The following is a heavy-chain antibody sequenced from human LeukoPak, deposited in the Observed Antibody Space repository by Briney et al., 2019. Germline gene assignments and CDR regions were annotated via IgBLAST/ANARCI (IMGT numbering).Heavy chain of an antibody. V-gene: IGHV4-4*07. CDR1: GGSISSYY. D-gene: IGHD3-9*01. J-gene: IGHJ4*02. CDR2: IYSSGST. CDR3: ARDFTYYDILTGYYRSYYFDY. Sequence: SETLSLTCTVSGGSISSYYWSWIRQPAGKGLEWIGRIYSSGSTNYNPSLKSRVTMSVDTSKNQFSLKLSSVTAADTAVYYCARDFTYYDILTGYYRSYYFDYWGQGTLVTVSS.